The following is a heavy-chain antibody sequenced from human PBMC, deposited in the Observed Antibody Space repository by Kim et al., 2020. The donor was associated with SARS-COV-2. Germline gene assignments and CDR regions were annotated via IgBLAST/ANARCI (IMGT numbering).Heavy chain of an antibody. CDR3: AKDKDYDSSGYLDQ. J-gene: IGHJ4*02. Sequence: GGSLRLSCAASGFTFDDYAMHWVRQAPGKGLEWVSGISWNSGSIGYADSVKGRFTISRDNAKNSLYLQMNSLRAEDTALYYCAKDKDYDSSGYLDQWGQGTLVTGSS. CDR1: GFTFDDYA. V-gene: IGHV3-9*01. D-gene: IGHD3-22*01. CDR2: ISWNSGSI.